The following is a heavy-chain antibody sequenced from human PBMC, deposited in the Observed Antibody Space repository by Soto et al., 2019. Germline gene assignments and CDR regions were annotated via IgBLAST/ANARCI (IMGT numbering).Heavy chain of an antibody. CDR2: IYPADSDT. V-gene: IGHV5-51*01. Sequence: PVESLKISCKGSGYSLSSYWSVWVRQMPGKGLEWMGIIYPADSDTRYSPSFQGQVTISADKSINTAYLQWNSLKASDTAMYYCARLRGGVSDYWGQGTLVTVSS. CDR1: GYSLSSYW. J-gene: IGHJ4*02. CDR3: ARLRGGVSDY. D-gene: IGHD2-8*01.